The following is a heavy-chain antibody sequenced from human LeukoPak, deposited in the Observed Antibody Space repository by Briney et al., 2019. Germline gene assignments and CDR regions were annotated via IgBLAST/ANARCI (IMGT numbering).Heavy chain of an antibody. CDR1: GGSISSSSYY. V-gene: IGHV4-39*07. CDR2: IYYSGST. CDR3: ARGSEDYYDSSGLFDP. Sequence: SETLSLTCTVSGGSISSSSYYWGWIRQPPGKGLEWIGSIYYSGSTYYNLSLKSRVTISVDTSKNQFSLKLSSVTAADTAVYYCARGSEDYYDSSGLFDPWGQGTLVTVSS. J-gene: IGHJ5*02. D-gene: IGHD3-22*01.